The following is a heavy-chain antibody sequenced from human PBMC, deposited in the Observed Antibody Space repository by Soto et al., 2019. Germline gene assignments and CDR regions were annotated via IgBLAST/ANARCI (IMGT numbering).Heavy chain of an antibody. V-gene: IGHV4-34*01. CDR1: GGSFSGYY. J-gene: IGHJ6*02. CDR3: ASFFGYDSSTSGRYYYGMDV. D-gene: IGHD2-2*03. CDR2: INHSGST. Sequence: SETLSLTCAVYGGSFSGYYWGWIRQPPGKGLEWIGEINHSGSTNYNPSLKSRVTISVDTSKNQFSLKLSSVTAADTAVYYCASFFGYDSSTSGRYYYGMDVWGQGTTVTVSS.